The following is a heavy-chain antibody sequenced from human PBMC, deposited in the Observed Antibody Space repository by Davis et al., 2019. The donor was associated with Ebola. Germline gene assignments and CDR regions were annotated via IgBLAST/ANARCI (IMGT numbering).Heavy chain of an antibody. V-gene: IGHV3-9*01. CDR2: ISWHTVKT. Sequence: GGSLRLSCEASGFTFGDYAMHWVRQPPGQGLEWVASISWHTVKTGYSDSVKGRFTISRDNAKKSLYLEMNNVKLEDAALYYCAKDKGSGYYNEANMNNFYYYYAMDVWGKGTTVTVSS. J-gene: IGHJ6*04. CDR1: GFTFGDYA. D-gene: IGHD5-12*01. CDR3: AKDKGSGYYNEANMNNFYYYYAMDV.